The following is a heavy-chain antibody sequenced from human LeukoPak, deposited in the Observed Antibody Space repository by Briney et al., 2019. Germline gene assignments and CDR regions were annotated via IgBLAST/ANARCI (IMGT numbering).Heavy chain of an antibody. Sequence: SETLSLTCTVSGDSISSYSWSWIRQPPGKGLDWIGYISYSGSTNYNPSLKSRVTISLDTSKNQFSLKLSSVTAEDTAVCYCATYYYDGTGYYYRAFHTWGQGTMVTVSS. CDR2: ISYSGST. J-gene: IGHJ3*02. D-gene: IGHD3-22*01. CDR1: GDSISSYS. V-gene: IGHV4-59*01. CDR3: ATYYYDGTGYYYRAFHT.